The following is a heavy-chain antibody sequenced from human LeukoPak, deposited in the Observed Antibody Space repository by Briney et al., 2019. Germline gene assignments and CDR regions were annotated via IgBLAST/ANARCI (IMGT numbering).Heavy chain of an antibody. J-gene: IGHJ4*02. D-gene: IGHD2-2*01. V-gene: IGHV3-30*18. CDR3: AKGPLRGTAAAIDY. CDR1: GFTFSNYG. CDR2: ISYDGRNI. Sequence: GGSLRLSCAASGFTFSNYGMHWVRQAPGKGLEWVAVISYDGRNIHYPDSVKGRFTISRDISTDTLWLQMDSLRTEDTAVYYCAKGPLRGTAAAIDYWGQGTLVTVSS.